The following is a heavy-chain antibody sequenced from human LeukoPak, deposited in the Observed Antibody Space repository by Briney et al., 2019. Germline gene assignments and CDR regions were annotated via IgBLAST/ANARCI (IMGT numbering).Heavy chain of an antibody. CDR3: ARVAVVAGTRTSSYYYGMDV. CDR2: INPNTGGT. J-gene: IGHJ6*02. Sequence: GASVKVSCKASGHTFTAYYMYWVRQAPGQGLECMGWINPNTGGTNYAQKFEGRVTMTRDTSINTAYMELSSLTSDDTAVYYCARVAVVAGTRTSSYYYGMDVWGQGTTVTVSS. V-gene: IGHV1-2*02. CDR1: GHTFTAYY. D-gene: IGHD6-19*01.